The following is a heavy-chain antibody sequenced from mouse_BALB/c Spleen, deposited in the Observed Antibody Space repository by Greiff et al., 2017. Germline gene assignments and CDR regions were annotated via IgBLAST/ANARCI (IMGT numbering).Heavy chain of an antibody. CDR1: GFTFSSYG. Sequence: DVHLVESGGDLVKPGGSLKLSCAASGFTFSSYGMSWVRQTPDKRLEWVATISSGGSYTYYPDSVKGRFTISRDNAKNTLYLQMSSLKSEDTAMYYCARHGGWDVHFDYWGQGTTLTVSS. J-gene: IGHJ2*01. CDR3: ARHGGWDVHFDY. CDR2: ISSGGSYT. D-gene: IGHD4-1*01. V-gene: IGHV5-6*01.